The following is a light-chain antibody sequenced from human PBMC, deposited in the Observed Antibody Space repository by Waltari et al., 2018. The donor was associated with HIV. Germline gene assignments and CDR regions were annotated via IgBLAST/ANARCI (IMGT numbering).Light chain of an antibody. CDR3: AVWDESLDGWL. J-gene: IGLJ3*02. CDR2: KDN. CDR1: SSNTERNY. V-gene: IGLV1-47*01. Sequence: QSELTQSPSASGTPGQRIPISCSGSSSNTERNYVYWYKQFPGATPKVLIYKDNERPSGVPDRISGSKSGTSASLLISGLRSDDEADYYCAVWDESLDGWLFGGGTKLTVL.